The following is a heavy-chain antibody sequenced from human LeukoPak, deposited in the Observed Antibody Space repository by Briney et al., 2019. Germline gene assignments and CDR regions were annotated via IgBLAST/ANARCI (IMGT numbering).Heavy chain of an antibody. CDR1: GFTFSNYW. CDR2: VNSDGSST. CDR3: TRSGAGGAFDI. J-gene: IGHJ3*02. V-gene: IGHV3-74*01. D-gene: IGHD3-10*01. Sequence: PGGSLRLSCAASGFTFSNYWMHWVRQAPGKGLVWVSRVNSDGSSTSYADSVKGRFTISSDNAENTLYLELSSLRAEDTAVYYCTRSGAGGAFDIWGQGTMVGVSS.